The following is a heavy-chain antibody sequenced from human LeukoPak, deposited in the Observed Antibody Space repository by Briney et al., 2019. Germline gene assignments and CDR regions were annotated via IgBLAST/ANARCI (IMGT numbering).Heavy chain of an antibody. CDR1: GFIFSDYY. J-gene: IGHJ4*02. CDR2: ITTNGAST. Sequence: GGSLRLSCAASGFIFSDYYMTWIRQAPGKGLEWISYITTNGASTYYATSVKGRFTISRDNAQNSLYLQMNSLRAEDTAVYYCARVADSTILITGTPDYWGQGTLVTVSS. D-gene: IGHD1-20*01. V-gene: IGHV3-11*04. CDR3: ARVADSTILITGTPDY.